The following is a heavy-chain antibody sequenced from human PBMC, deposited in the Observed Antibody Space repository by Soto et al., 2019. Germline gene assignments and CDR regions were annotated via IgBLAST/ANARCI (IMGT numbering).Heavy chain of an antibody. CDR3: ARHVSMRGFGELSLDYGMDV. CDR1: GYSFTSYW. Sequence: GESLKISCKGSGYSFTSYWISWVRQMPGKGLEWMGRIDPSDSYTNYSPSFQGHVTISADKSISTAYLQWSSLKASDTAMYYCARHVSMRGFGELSLDYGMDVWGQGTTVTVSS. V-gene: IGHV5-10-1*01. J-gene: IGHJ6*02. D-gene: IGHD3-10*01. CDR2: IDPSDSYT.